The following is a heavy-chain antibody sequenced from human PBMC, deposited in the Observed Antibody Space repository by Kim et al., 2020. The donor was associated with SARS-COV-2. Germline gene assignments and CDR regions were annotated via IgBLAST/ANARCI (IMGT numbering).Heavy chain of an antibody. CDR3: ARHHRIVVFITVSDYGMDV. CDR2: IYYSGST. D-gene: IGHD3-22*01. CDR1: GGSISSSSYY. J-gene: IGHJ6*02. Sequence: SETLSLTCTVSGGSISSSSYYWGWIRQPPGKGLEWIGSIYYSGSTYYNPSLKSRVTISVDTSKNQFSLKLSSVTAADTAVYYCARHHRIVVFITVSDYGMDVWGQGTTVTVSS. V-gene: IGHV4-39*01.